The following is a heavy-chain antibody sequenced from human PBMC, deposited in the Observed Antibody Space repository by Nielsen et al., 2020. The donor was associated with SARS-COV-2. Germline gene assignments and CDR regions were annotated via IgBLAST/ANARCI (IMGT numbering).Heavy chain of an antibody. J-gene: IGHJ4*02. CDR1: EFTFSSSG. CDR3: AKVRSWRLDAFDS. CDR2: IHSDPSNT. Sequence: GESLKISCAASEFTFSSSGMSWVRQAPGKGLEWVSVIHSDPSNTYYVDSVKGRFTISRDNSKKTLFLQMDSLRVEDTAVYYCAKVRSWRLDAFDSWGQGTLVTVSS. D-gene: IGHD6-13*01. V-gene: IGHV3-23*03.